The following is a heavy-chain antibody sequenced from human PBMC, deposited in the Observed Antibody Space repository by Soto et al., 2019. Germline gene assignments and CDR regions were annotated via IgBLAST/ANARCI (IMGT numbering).Heavy chain of an antibody. CDR2: MNPNSGNT. D-gene: IGHD3-3*01. CDR1: GYTFTSYD. J-gene: IGHJ6*02. Sequence: ASVKVSCKASGYTFTSYDINGVRQATGQGLEWMGWMNPNSGNTGYAQKFQGRVTMTRNTSISTAYMELSSLRSEDTAVYYCATKSTYESSFWSGYYPTYYYGMDVLGQRTTV. V-gene: IGHV1-8*01. CDR3: ATKSTYESSFWSGYYPTYYYGMDV.